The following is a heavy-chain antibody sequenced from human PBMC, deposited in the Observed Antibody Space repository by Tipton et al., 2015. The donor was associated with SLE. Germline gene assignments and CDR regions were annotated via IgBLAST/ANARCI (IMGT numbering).Heavy chain of an antibody. CDR3: ATNWNYGGVVDY. J-gene: IGHJ4*02. CDR2: IRYDGSNK. CDR1: GFTFSSYG. V-gene: IGHV3-30*02. Sequence: GSLRLSCAASGFTFSSYGMHWVRQAPGKGLEWVAFIRYDGSNKYYADSVKGRFTISRDNSKNTLYLQMNSLRAEDTAVYYCATNWNYGGVVDYWGQGTLVTVSS. D-gene: IGHD1-7*01.